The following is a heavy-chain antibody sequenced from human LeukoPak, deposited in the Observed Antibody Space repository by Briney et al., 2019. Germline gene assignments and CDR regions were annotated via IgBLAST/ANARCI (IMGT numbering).Heavy chain of an antibody. CDR2: IIPTFGTA. D-gene: IGHD3-16*01. CDR1: GGTFSSYA. CDR3: ASLMGGYYGMDV. Sequence: SSVKVSCKASGGTFSSYAISWVRQAPGQGLEWMGGIIPTFGTANYAQKFQGRVTITADESTSTAYMELSSLRSEDTAVYYCASLMGGYYGMDVWGKGTTVTVSS. V-gene: IGHV1-69*01. J-gene: IGHJ6*04.